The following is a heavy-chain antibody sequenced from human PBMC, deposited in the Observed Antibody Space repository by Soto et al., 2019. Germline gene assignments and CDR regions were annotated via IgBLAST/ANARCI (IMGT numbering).Heavy chain of an antibody. CDR2: IDRDDDK. CDR1: GFSLSTSGMC. J-gene: IGHJ4*02. V-gene: IGHV2-70*01. CDR3: ARIVAATQYFDY. Sequence: SGPTLVNPTQNLTLTCTFSGFSLSTSGMCVSWIRQPPGKALEWLALIDRDDDKYYSTSLKTRLTISKDTSKNQVVLTMTNMDPVDTATYCCARIVAATQYFDYWGQGTLVTVSS. D-gene: IGHD2-15*01.